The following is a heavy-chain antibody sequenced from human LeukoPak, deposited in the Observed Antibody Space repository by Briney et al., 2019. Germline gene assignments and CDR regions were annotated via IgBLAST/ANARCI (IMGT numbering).Heavy chain of an antibody. V-gene: IGHV3-23*01. D-gene: IGHD6-19*01. Sequence: GGSLRLSCAASGFTISSYAMSWVRQAPGKGLEWVSTISAGGGSTYYSDSVKGRFTTSRDNSKNTLYLQMNSLRAEDTAIYYCAKAATSAWLNFDSWGQGTLVPVSS. J-gene: IGHJ4*02. CDR1: GFTISSYA. CDR2: ISAGGGST. CDR3: AKAATSAWLNFDS.